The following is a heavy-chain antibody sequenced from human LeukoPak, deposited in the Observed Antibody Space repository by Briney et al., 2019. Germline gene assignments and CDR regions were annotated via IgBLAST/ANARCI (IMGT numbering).Heavy chain of an antibody. Sequence: PGGSLRLSCEASGFTFQDYYMSWIRQAPGKGLEWVSFISSNGATKYYAGSVRGRFTISRDNAKNSVYLYMNSLREDDTAVYYCAIQMTMIVVVPYFDYWGQGIPVTVSP. CDR3: AIQMTMIVVVPYFDY. J-gene: IGHJ4*02. CDR2: ISSNGATK. V-gene: IGHV3-11*04. CDR1: GFTFQDYY. D-gene: IGHD3-22*01.